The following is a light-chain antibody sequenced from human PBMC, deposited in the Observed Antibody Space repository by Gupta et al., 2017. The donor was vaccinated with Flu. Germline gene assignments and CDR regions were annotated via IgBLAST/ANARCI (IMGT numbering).Light chain of an antibody. CDR3: KHYGYAHQGKIT. V-gene: IGKV3-20*01. CDR2: GSS. Sequence: EVVLTQSPGTLSLSPGGRVTLSCRASQSVSNSDFGWYQQKPGQAPRLLIYGSSIRATGIPGRFSGGGFETDCTITISRLEQEEGEVYYCKHYGYAHQGKITFGQGTRLEI. CDR1: QSVSNSD. J-gene: IGKJ5*01.